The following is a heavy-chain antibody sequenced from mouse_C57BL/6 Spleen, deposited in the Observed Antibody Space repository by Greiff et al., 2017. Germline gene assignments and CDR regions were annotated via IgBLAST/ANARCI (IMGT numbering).Heavy chain of an antibody. CDR3: AGSGWAKAFDD. Sequence: VQLQQSGAELVKPGASVKISCTASGFAFSSYWMNWVKQRTGKGLEWIGKIYPGDGDTNYDGKFKGKATLTADTSSSTAYMQLSSLTSEDSAVYYCAGSGWAKAFDDWGQGTTLTVSS. J-gene: IGHJ2*01. D-gene: IGHD1-1*02. CDR1: GFAFSSYW. CDR2: IYPGDGDT. V-gene: IGHV1-80*01.